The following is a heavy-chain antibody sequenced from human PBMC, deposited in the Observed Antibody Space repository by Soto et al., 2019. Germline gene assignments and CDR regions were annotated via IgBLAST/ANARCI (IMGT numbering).Heavy chain of an antibody. Sequence: QVQLVQSGAEVKKPGASVKVSCKASGYTFIGHYLHWVRQAPGQGLEWLGCTNPSSGATNFAQKFQGRVTMTRDTSISTAYLELSRLRSDDTAVYYCAREAGTTGNYYYGMDVWGQGTTVTVSS. CDR2: TNPSSGAT. D-gene: IGHD1-7*01. CDR3: AREAGTTGNYYYGMDV. J-gene: IGHJ6*02. CDR1: GYTFIGHY. V-gene: IGHV1-2*02.